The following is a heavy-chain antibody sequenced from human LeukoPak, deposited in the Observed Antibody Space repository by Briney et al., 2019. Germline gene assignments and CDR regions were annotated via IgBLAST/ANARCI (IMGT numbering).Heavy chain of an antibody. D-gene: IGHD6-13*01. Sequence: PGRSLRLSCAASGFTFDDYAMHWVRQAPGKGLEWVSGISWNSGSIGYADSVKGRFTISRDNSKNTLYLQMNSLRAEDTAVYYCAKDPRSWSLRYYFDYWGQGTLVTVSS. CDR1: GFTFDDYA. J-gene: IGHJ4*02. CDR2: ISWNSGSI. V-gene: IGHV3-9*01. CDR3: AKDPRSWSLRYYFDY.